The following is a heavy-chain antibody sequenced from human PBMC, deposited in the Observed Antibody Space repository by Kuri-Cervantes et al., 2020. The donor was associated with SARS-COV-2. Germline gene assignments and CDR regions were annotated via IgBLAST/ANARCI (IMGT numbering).Heavy chain of an antibody. V-gene: IGHV3-48*02. CDR3: ARDGIITISYYYYGMDV. Sequence: GESLKISCAASGFTFSSYSMNWVRQAPGKGLEWVSYISSSSTIYYADSVKGRFTISRDNAKNSLYLQMNSLRDEDTAVYYCARDGIITISYYYYGMDVWGQGTTVTVSS. CDR2: ISSSSTI. D-gene: IGHD3-9*01. J-gene: IGHJ6*02. CDR1: GFTFSSYS.